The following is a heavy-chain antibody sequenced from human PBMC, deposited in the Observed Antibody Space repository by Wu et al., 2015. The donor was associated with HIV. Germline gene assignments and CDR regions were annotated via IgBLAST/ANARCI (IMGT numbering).Heavy chain of an antibody. Sequence: QVQLVQSGAEVKKPGASVKVSCKASGYTFTSYDINWVRQATGQGLEWMGWMNPNSGNTGYAQKFQGRVTMTRNTSISTAYMELSSLRSEDTAVYYCARGPFMVYDSSGYQDYWGQGTLVTVSS. CDR1: GYTFTSYD. CDR2: MNPNSGNT. CDR3: ARGPFMVYDSSGYQDY. V-gene: IGHV1-8*01. D-gene: IGHD3-22*01. J-gene: IGHJ4*02.